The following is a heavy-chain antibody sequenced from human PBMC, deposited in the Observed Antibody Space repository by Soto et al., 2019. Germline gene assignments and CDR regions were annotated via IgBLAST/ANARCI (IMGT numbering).Heavy chain of an antibody. D-gene: IGHD1-26*01. Sequence: GPAETVSCKASGGTFSSYAISWVRQAPGQGLEWMGGIIPIFGTAKYAQKFQGRVTITADESTSTAYMELSSLRSEDTAGYYCARSIVGATRARDNWVEPWG. CDR2: IIPIFGTA. J-gene: IGHJ5*02. CDR3: ARSIVGATRARDNWVEP. V-gene: IGHV1-69*13. CDR1: GGTFSSYA.